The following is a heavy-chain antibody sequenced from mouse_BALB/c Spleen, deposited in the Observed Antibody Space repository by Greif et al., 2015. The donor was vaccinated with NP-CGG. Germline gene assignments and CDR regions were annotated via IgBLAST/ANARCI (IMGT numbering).Heavy chain of an antibody. V-gene: IGHV3-6*02. CDR2: ISYDGSN. CDR1: GYSITSGYY. CDR3: ARGGGTTAPFAY. Sequence: ESGPGLVKPSQSLSLTCSVTGYSITSGYYWNWIRQFPGNKLEWMGYISYDGSNNYNPSLKNRISITRDTSKNQFFLKLNSVTTEDTATYYCARGGGTTAPFAYWGQGTLVTVSA. D-gene: IGHD1-2*01. J-gene: IGHJ3*01.